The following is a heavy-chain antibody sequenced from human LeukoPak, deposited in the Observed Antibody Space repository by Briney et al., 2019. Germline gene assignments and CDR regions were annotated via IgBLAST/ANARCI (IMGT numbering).Heavy chain of an antibody. CDR1: GFTFSNAW. CDR2: IKSKSDGGTT. D-gene: IGHD3-10*01. J-gene: IGHJ4*02. CDR3: NTRLIWFGESWFDY. Sequence: PGGSLRLSCAASGFTFSNAWMTWVRQAPGKGREWVGRIKSKSDGGTTDYGAPVKGRFTISRDDSENTLFLQMNILKTEDTAVYYCNTRLIWFGESWFDYWGQGTLVTVSS. V-gene: IGHV3-15*01.